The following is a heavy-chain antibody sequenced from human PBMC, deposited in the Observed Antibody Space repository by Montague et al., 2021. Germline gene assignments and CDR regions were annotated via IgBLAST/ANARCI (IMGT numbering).Heavy chain of an antibody. D-gene: IGHD6-6*01. CDR2: VRHIGNT. CDR1: GGSLSAYR. Sequence: SETLSLTCGVSGGSLSAYRLSWIRHSPAMGLPWICVVRHIGNTNYNPFLKSRVTMSVDMSKNQFSLRLRSVTAADTAVYYCASARGPFDYWGQGTVVTVSS. J-gene: IGHJ4*02. CDR3: ASARGPFDY. V-gene: IGHV4-34*01.